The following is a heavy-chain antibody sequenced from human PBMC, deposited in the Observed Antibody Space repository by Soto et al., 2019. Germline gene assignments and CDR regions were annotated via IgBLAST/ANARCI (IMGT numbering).Heavy chain of an antibody. CDR1: GFTFSTYG. V-gene: IGHV3-30*18. D-gene: IGHD4-4*01. CDR3: AKDLDYIYRA. J-gene: IGHJ5*02. CDR2: ISYGGDNK. Sequence: QVQLVESGGGVVQPGTSLRLSCATSGFTFSTYGMHWVRQAPGKGLEWVAVISYGGDNKYYAVSVKGRFTISRDNSKDTLFLQMNSLTPEDTAMYYCAKDLDYIYRAWGQGTLVTVSS.